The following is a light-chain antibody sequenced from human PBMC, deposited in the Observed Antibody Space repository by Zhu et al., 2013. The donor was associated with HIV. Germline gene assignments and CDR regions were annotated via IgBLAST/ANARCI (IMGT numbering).Light chain of an antibody. CDR3: AAWDDSLSGSYV. J-gene: IGLJ1*01. V-gene: IGLV1-47*01. CDR1: SSNIGSNS. Sequence: QSVLTQPPSASGTPGQRVAISCSGGSSNIGSNSIYWYQQLPGTAPKLLIYRNNQRPSGVPDRFSGSKSGTSASLAISGLRSEDEADYFCAAWDDSLSGSYVFGTGTKVTVL. CDR2: RNN.